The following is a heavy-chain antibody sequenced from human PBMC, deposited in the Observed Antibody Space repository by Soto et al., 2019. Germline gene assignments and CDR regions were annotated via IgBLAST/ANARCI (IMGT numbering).Heavy chain of an antibody. J-gene: IGHJ3*02. CDR2: TYYRSKWYN. D-gene: IGHD2-2*01. CDR3: ARAEARVVVVPAAGHGDFDI. CDR1: GDYVSSNSAA. V-gene: IGHV6-1*01. Sequence: SQTLSLTCAISGDYVSSNSAAWNWIRQSPSRGLEWLGRTYYRSKWYNEYAVSVKSRITIKTDTSKNQFSLQLQSVTPEDTAVYYCARAEARVVVVPAAGHGDFDIWGKGTMVTVSS.